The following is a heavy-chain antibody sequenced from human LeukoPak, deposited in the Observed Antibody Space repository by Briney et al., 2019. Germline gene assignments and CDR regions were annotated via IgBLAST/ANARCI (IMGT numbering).Heavy chain of an antibody. CDR1: GYTFTSYG. CDR3: ARGSSKTRRWVYYYYMDV. J-gene: IGHJ6*03. Sequence: ASVKVSCKASGYTFTSYGISWVRQAPGQGLEWMGWISAYNGNTNYAQKLQGRVTMTTDTSTSTAYMELRSLRSDDTAVYYCARGSSKTRRWVYYYYMDVWGKGTTVTVSS. CDR2: ISAYNGNT. V-gene: IGHV1-18*01. D-gene: IGHD6-13*01.